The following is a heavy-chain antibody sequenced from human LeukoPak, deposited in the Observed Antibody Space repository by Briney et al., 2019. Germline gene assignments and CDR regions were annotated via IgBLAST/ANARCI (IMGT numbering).Heavy chain of an antibody. CDR3: ARDNYDSSGFT. V-gene: IGHV3-53*01. Sequence: GGSLRLSCIASGFSFSGYAMSWVRQAPGKGLEWVSIIYSGGGTRYADSVKGRFTISRDNSRNTLYLQMNSLRAEDTALYYCARDNYDSSGFTWGQGTQVTVSS. D-gene: IGHD3-22*01. J-gene: IGHJ4*02. CDR2: IYSGGGT. CDR1: GFSFSGYA.